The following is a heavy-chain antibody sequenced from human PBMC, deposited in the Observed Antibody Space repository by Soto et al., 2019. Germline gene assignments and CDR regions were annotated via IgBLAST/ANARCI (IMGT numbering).Heavy chain of an antibody. J-gene: IGHJ1*01. D-gene: IGHD5-12*01. CDR3: ARDLGVDMVATSSGAVAGSRDY. CDR2: ISGKNGDT. Sequence: QVQLVQSGAEVKKPGASVKVSCKASGFTFTSYGISWVRQAPGQGLEWMGGISGKNGDTNFAQKVQGRVTLTADTSTGTFSMEMRSLRSNVTAIYYWARDLGVDMVATSSGAVAGSRDYWGQGTLVTVSS. CDR1: GFTFTSYG. V-gene: IGHV1-18*01.